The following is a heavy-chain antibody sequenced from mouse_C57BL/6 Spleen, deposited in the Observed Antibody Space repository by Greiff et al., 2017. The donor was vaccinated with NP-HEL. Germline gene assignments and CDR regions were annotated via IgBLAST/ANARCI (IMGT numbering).Heavy chain of an antibody. Sequence: VQLVESGPGLVAPSQSLSITCTVSGFSLTSYAISRVRQPPGKGLEWLGVIWTGGSTNYNSALKSRLSISKDNSKSQVFLKMNSLQTDDTARYYCARGIYYDYDGFAYWGQGTLVTVSA. CDR2: IWTGGST. V-gene: IGHV2-9-1*01. CDR3: ARGIYYDYDGFAY. D-gene: IGHD2-4*01. J-gene: IGHJ3*01. CDR1: GFSLTSYA.